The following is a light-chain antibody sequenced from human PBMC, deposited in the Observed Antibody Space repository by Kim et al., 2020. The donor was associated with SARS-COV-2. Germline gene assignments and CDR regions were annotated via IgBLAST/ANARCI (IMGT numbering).Light chain of an antibody. V-gene: IGLV6-57*03. CDR1: SGSIDDNY. CDR2: EDD. CDR3: QSYNRDNVI. Sequence: GKTVTSSFTRSSGSIDDNYVQWYQQRPGGVPTTVIYEDDQRPSGVSDRFSGSIDNSSNSASLTISGLRTEDEADYYCQSYNRDNVIFGGGTQLTVL. J-gene: IGLJ2*01.